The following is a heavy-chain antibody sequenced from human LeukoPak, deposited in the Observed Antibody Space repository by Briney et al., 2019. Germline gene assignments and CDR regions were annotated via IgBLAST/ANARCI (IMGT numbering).Heavy chain of an antibody. D-gene: IGHD2-15*01. CDR2: ISVIGSGGNT. Sequence: GGSLRLSCAASGFTFSNYAMSWVRQAPGKGLEWFSNISVIGSGGNTYYADSVKGRFTISRDTSRSTLYLQMNSLRAEDAAVYYCAKAPVTSCRGAFCYPFDYWGQGTLVTVSS. CDR3: AKAPVTSCRGAFCYPFDY. CDR1: GFTFSNYA. J-gene: IGHJ4*02. V-gene: IGHV3-23*01.